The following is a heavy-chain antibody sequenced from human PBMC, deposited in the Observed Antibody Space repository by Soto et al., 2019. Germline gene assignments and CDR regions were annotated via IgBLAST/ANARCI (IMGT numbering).Heavy chain of an antibody. Sequence: GGSLRLSCAASGFTFSDYYISWIRQAPGKGLEWVSYISSSSSYTNYADSVKGRFTISRDNAKNSLYLQMNSLRAEDTAVYYCARQRGYSYGHEDYWGQGTLVTVS. D-gene: IGHD5-18*01. J-gene: IGHJ4*02. CDR2: ISSSSSYT. CDR1: GFTFSDYY. CDR3: ARQRGYSYGHEDY. V-gene: IGHV3-11*06.